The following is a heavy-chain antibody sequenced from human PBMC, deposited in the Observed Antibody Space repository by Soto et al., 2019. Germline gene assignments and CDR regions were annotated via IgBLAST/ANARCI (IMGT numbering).Heavy chain of an antibody. CDR2: IYWDDDR. CDR3: ALKYSRGWYIDY. J-gene: IGHJ4*02. D-gene: IGHD6-19*01. Sequence: QITLKESGPTLVKPTQTLTLTCTFSGFSLSTGGVGVGWIRQPPGKALEWLGIIYWDDDRRYSPSLKSRLTITKDSAKNQVVLPMTNMDPVDTATYYCALKYSRGWYIDYWGQGTLVTVSS. CDR1: GFSLSTGGVG. V-gene: IGHV2-5*02.